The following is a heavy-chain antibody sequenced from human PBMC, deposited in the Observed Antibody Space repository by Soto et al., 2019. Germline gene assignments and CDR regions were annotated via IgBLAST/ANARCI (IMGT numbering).Heavy chain of an antibody. V-gene: IGHV3-7*03. J-gene: IGHJ6*02. D-gene: IGHD6-6*01. Sequence: GGSLRLSCAASGFTFGSNRMSWVRQAQRQGLEWVANIKQDGSEKYYVDSVKGRFTISRDNAKNSLYLQMNSLRAEDTAVYSCARDRAARYTSYYYYGMDVWGQGTTVTVSS. CDR1: GFTFGSNR. CDR2: IKQDGSEK. CDR3: ARDRAARYTSYYYYGMDV.